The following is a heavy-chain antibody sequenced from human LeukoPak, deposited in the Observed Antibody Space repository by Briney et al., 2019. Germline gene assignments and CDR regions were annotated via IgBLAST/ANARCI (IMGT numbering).Heavy chain of an antibody. J-gene: IGHJ4*02. Sequence: PSETLSLTCAVYGGSFSGYYWSWIRQPPGKGLEWIGEINHSGSTNYNPSLKSRVTISVDTSKNQFSLKLSSVTAADTAVYYCARHSGDYVWGSYRPRYYFDYWGQGTLVTVSS. CDR2: INHSGST. CDR1: GGSFSGYY. D-gene: IGHD3-16*02. V-gene: IGHV4-34*01. CDR3: ARHSGDYVWGSYRPRYYFDY.